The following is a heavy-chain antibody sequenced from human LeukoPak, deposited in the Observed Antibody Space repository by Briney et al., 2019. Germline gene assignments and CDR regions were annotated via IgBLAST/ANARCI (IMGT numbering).Heavy chain of an antibody. Sequence: GASVKVSCEASGYSFSGYYMHWVRQAPGQGLEWMGWINPNTGGTNYAQRFQDRVYMTRDTSTSTVYMELSSLRSEDTAVYYCARVSRLQQWLTTYYYYGMDVWGQGTTVTVSS. CDR1: GYSFSGYY. CDR3: ARVSRLQQWLTTYYYYGMDV. J-gene: IGHJ6*02. D-gene: IGHD6-19*01. V-gene: IGHV1-2*02. CDR2: INPNTGGT.